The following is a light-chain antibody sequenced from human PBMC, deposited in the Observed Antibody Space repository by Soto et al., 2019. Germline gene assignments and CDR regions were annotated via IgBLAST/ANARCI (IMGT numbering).Light chain of an antibody. CDR2: EVS. V-gene: IGLV2-14*01. J-gene: IGLJ1*01. CDR3: SSYTSGTTNYV. Sequence: QSVLTQPASVSGSPGQSITISCTGTSSDVGGYKYVSWYQQHPGKAPKLMIYEVSNRPSGVSNRFSGSKSGNTASLTISGLQAEDEADYYCSSYTSGTTNYVFGTGTKVTVL. CDR1: SSDVGGYKY.